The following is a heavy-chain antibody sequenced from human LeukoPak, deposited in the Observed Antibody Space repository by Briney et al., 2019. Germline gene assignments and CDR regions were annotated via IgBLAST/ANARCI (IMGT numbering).Heavy chain of an antibody. D-gene: IGHD4-17*01. Sequence: GGSLRLSCAASGFTFSTYAMSWVRQAPGKGLEWVSVIYSGGSTYYADSVKGRFTISRDNSKNTLYLQMNSLRAEDTAVYYCARDLDGDYSFDYWGQGTLVTVSS. CDR3: ARDLDGDYSFDY. CDR1: GFTFSTYA. V-gene: IGHV3-53*01. J-gene: IGHJ4*02. CDR2: IYSGGST.